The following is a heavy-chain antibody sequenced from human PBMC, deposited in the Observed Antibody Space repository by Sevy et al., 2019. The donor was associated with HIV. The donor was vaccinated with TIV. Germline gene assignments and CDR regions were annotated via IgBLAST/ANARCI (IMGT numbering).Heavy chain of an antibody. CDR3: ARSFYDILTGPHYYYGMDV. V-gene: IGHV4-59*01. Sequence: SEILSLTCTVSGGSISSYNWSWIRQPPGKGLEWIGYIYYSGSTNYNPSLKSRVTISVDTSKNQFSLKRSSVTAADTAVYYCARSFYDILTGPHYYYGMDVWGQGTTVTVSS. J-gene: IGHJ6*02. D-gene: IGHD3-9*01. CDR2: IYYSGST. CDR1: GGSISSYN.